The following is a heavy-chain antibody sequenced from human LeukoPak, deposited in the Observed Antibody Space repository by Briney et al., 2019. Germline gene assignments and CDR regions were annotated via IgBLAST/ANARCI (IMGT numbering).Heavy chain of an antibody. CDR3: ARGRYSHDAFDI. J-gene: IGHJ3*02. V-gene: IGHV4-34*01. Sequence: PSETLSLTCAVYGGSFSGYYWSWIRQPPGKGLEWIGEINHSGSTNYNPSLKSRVTISVDTSKNQFSLKLSSVTAAHTAVYYCARGRYSHDAFDIWGQGTMVTVSS. D-gene: IGHD5-18*01. CDR2: INHSGST. CDR1: GGSFSGYY.